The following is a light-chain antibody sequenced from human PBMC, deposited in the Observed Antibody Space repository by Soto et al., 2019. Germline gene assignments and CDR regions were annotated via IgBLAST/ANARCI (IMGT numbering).Light chain of an antibody. CDR1: RSNIGKNY. J-gene: IGLJ2*01. CDR2: RND. V-gene: IGLV1-47*01. CDR3: AAWDDSLSGVF. Sequence: QSVLTQPPSASGTPGQRVTISCSGSRSNIGKNYVYWYQQLPGTAPKPLIYRNDQRPSGVPDRFSGSKSGTSASLAISGLRSEDEADYYCAAWDDSLSGVFFGGGTKLTV.